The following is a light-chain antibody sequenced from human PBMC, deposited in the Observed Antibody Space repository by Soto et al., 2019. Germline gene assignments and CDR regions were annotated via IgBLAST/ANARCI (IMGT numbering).Light chain of an antibody. CDR1: QTVTSSF. CDR3: DQYGSSGP. Sequence: GAVSLNKGERATLSCRASQTVTSSFLAWYQQRPGQAPRLLISGASNRATDIPDRFSGSGSGTDFTLTISRLEPEDFPVYYSDQYGSSGPFGQGT. CDR2: GAS. J-gene: IGKJ1*01. V-gene: IGKV3-20*01.